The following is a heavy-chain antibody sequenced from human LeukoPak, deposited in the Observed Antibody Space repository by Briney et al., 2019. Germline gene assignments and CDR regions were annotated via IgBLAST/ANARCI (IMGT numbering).Heavy chain of an antibody. CDR2: INHSGST. J-gene: IGHJ4*02. CDR1: GGSFSGYY. Sequence: SETLSLTCAVYGGSFSGYYWSWIRQPPGKGLEWIGEINHSGSTNYNPSLKSRVTISVDTSKNQFSLKLSSVTAADTAVYYCAKNAVTATANVAFGYWGQGTLVTVSA. V-gene: IGHV4-34*01. D-gene: IGHD4-23*01. CDR3: AKNAVTATANVAFGY.